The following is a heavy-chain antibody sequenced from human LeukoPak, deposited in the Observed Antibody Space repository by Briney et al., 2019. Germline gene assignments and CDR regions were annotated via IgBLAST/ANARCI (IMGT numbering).Heavy chain of an antibody. D-gene: IGHD3-22*01. CDR2: IYYSGST. J-gene: IGHJ4*02. CDR1: GGSISSSSYY. Sequence: SETLSLTCTVSGGSISSSSYYWGWIRQPPGKGLEWIGSIYYSGSTNYNPSLKSRVTMSVDTSKNQFSLKLSSVTAADTAVYYCARSLYWYDRFDYWGQGTLVTVSS. CDR3: ARSLYWYDRFDY. V-gene: IGHV4-39*07.